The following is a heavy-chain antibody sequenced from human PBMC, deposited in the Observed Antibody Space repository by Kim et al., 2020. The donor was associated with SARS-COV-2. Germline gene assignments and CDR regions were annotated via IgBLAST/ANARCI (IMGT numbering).Heavy chain of an antibody. CDR2: IIPIFGTA. V-gene: IGHV1-69*13. D-gene: IGHD3-10*01. CDR1: GGTFSSYA. J-gene: IGHJ6*02. CDR3: ARAATYYYGSGSRNYYGMDV. Sequence: SVKVSCKASGGTFSSYAISWVRQAPGQGLEWMGGIIPIFGTANYAQKFQGRVTITADESTSTAYMELSSLRSEDTAVYYCARAATYYYGSGSRNYYGMDVWGQGTTVTVSS.